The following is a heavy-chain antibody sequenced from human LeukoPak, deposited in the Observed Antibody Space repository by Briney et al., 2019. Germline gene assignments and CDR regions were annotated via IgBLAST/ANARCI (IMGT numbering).Heavy chain of an antibody. Sequence: ASVKVSCKASGGTFSSYAISWVRQAPGQGLEWMGGIIPIFGTANYAQKFQGRVTITADESTSTAYMELSSLRSEDTAVYYCARGTYDFWSGYYSDWGQGTLVTVSS. J-gene: IGHJ4*02. CDR2: IIPIFGTA. CDR1: GGTFSSYA. CDR3: ARGTYDFWSGYYSD. V-gene: IGHV1-69*13. D-gene: IGHD3-3*01.